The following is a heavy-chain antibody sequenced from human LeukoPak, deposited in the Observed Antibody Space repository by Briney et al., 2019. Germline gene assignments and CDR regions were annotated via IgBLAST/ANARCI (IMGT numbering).Heavy chain of an antibody. CDR2: INHSGST. J-gene: IGHJ5*02. D-gene: IGHD2-2*01. CDR1: GGSISSYY. V-gene: IGHV4-34*01. Sequence: SETLSLTCTVSGGSISSYYWSWIRQPPGKGLEWIGEINHSGSTNYNPSLKSRVTISVDTSKNQFSLKLSSVTAADTAVYYCARAHIVVVPAAMLAWFDPWGQGTLVTVSS. CDR3: ARAHIVVVPAAMLAWFDP.